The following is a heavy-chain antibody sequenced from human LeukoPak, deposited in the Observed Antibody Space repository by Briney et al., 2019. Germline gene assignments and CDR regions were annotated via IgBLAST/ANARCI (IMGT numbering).Heavy chain of an antibody. CDR2: INPNSGGT. CDR3: ARGPYNWNDLYFDY. Sequence: ASVKVSCKASGYAFTGYYMHWVRQAPGQGLEWMGWINPNSGGTNYAQKFQGRVTMTRDTSISTAYMELSRLRSDDTAVYYCARGPYNWNDLYFDYWGQGTLVTVSS. J-gene: IGHJ4*02. CDR1: GYAFTGYY. V-gene: IGHV1-2*02. D-gene: IGHD1-20*01.